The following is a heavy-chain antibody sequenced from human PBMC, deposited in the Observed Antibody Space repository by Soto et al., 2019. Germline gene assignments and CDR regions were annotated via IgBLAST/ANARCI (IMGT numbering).Heavy chain of an antibody. CDR2: ISGSGGST. J-gene: IGHJ6*02. D-gene: IGHD3-3*01. Sequence: LRLSCAASGFTFSSYAMSWVRQAPGKGLEWVSAISGSGGSTYYADSVKGRFTISRDNSKNTLYLQMNSLRAEDTAVYYCAKDREVTIFGVVINGMDVWGQGTTVTVSS. CDR1: GFTFSSYA. V-gene: IGHV3-23*01. CDR3: AKDREVTIFGVVINGMDV.